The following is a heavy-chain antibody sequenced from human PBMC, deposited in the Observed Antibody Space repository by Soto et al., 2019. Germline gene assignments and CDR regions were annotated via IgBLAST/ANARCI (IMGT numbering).Heavy chain of an antibody. Sequence: EVQLLESGGALVQPGGSLRLSCVVAGFRFSGNAMSWVRQAPGKGLEWVSSISGSGESTYYAGSVKGRFIVSRDNSKDTLYLQLNSLRAEDTALYYCAKDLCGCGASCYHFDYWGQGTLVTVSS. CDR1: GFRFSGNA. D-gene: IGHD2-15*01. V-gene: IGHV3-23*01. J-gene: IGHJ4*02. CDR3: AKDLCGCGASCYHFDY. CDR2: ISGSGEST.